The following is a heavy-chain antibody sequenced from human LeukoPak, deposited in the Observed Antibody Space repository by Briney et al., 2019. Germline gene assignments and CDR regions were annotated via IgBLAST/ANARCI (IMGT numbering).Heavy chain of an antibody. D-gene: IGHD3/OR15-3a*01. CDR3: ARGGVGLVIIPGWEYDYYGLDV. J-gene: IGHJ6*02. CDR2: VSSSATYM. V-gene: IGHV3-21*01. CDR1: GFTLSTYS. Sequence: GGSLRLSCAASGFTLSTYSMNWVRQAPGKGLEWVSSVSSSATYMYYSDSVKGRFTISRDNAKNSLYLQMNSLRAEDTAVYYCARGGVGLVIIPGWEYDYYGLDVWGQGTTVTVSS.